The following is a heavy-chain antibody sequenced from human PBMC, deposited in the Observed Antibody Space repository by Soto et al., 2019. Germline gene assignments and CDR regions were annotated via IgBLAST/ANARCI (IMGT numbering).Heavy chain of an antibody. CDR2: IYYSGST. J-gene: IGHJ6*02. CDR1: GGSISSGDYY. V-gene: IGHV4-30-4*01. D-gene: IGHD5-18*01. Sequence: PSETLSLTCTVSGGSISSGDYYWSWIRQPPGKGLEWIGYIYYSGSTYYNPSLKSRVTISVDTSKNQFSLKLSSVTAADTAVYYCAVSGYSYGYYYGMDVWGQGTTVTVSS. CDR3: AVSGYSYGYYYGMDV.